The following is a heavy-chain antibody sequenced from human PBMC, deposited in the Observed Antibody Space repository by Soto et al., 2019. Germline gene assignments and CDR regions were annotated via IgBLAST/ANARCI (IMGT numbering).Heavy chain of an antibody. CDR3: ARSFHESSGYYPL. D-gene: IGHD3-22*01. V-gene: IGHV4-59*01. CDR1: GGSMSPYY. CDR2: IYYTGST. Sequence: SETLSLTCSVSGGSMSPYYWSWIRQAPGKGLEWIGYIYYTGSTNYNPSLESRVTISVDTSKNQFSLKLSSLTAADTAVYYCARSFHESSGYYPLWGPGTLVTVSS. J-gene: IGHJ4*02.